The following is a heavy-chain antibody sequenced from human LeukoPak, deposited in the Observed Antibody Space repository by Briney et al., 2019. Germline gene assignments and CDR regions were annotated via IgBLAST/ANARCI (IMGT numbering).Heavy chain of an antibody. J-gene: IGHJ4*02. CDR3: ARDLDGSGGFDY. CDR1: GFTFSTYA. CDR2: ISYDAGRK. V-gene: IGHV3-30*04. D-gene: IGHD3-10*01. Sequence: GGSLRLSCAASGFTFSTYAIHWVRQAPVKGLEWVAIISYDAGRKFYADSVKGRFTISRDNSKNTLYLQMNSLRAEDTAVYYCARDLDGSGGFDYWGQGTLVTVSS.